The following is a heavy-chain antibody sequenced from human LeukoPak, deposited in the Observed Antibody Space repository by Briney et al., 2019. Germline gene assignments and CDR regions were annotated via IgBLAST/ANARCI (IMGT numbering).Heavy chain of an antibody. Sequence: PGGSLRLSCAASGFTFSSYEMNWVRQAPGKGLEWVSYISSSGSSIYYADSVKGRFTISRDNAKNSQYLQMNSLRAEDTAVYYCARATVGFDYWGQGTLVTVSS. V-gene: IGHV3-48*03. D-gene: IGHD3-3*01. CDR2: ISSSGSSI. J-gene: IGHJ4*02. CDR1: GFTFSSYE. CDR3: ARATVGFDY.